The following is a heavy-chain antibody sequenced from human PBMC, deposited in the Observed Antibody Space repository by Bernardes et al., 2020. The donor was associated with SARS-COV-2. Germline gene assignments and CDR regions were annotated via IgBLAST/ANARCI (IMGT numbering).Heavy chain of an antibody. J-gene: IGHJ4*02. Sequence: GGSLRPSCSVSGFTFSNYVMHWVRQAPGKGLEYVSAISINGDLTFYVDSVKGRFIISRDDSKNMLYLQMSSLRVEDTAIYFCVKGSVAVAGVDYWGQGTLVTVSS. D-gene: IGHD6-19*01. CDR1: GFTFSNYV. CDR3: VKGSVAVAGVDY. V-gene: IGHV3-64D*06. CDR2: ISINGDLT.